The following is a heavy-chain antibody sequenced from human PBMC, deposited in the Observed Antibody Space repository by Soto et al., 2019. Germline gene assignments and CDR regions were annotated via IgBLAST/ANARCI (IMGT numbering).Heavy chain of an antibody. CDR1: GFTFSKYP. J-gene: IGHJ6*02. Sequence: EVHLVESGEDLVQPGGSLRLSCAASGFTFSKYPMHWVRQAPGKGLEYVSAISSDGGTTFYADSVRGRFTMSRDNLKNTLYLQMRSLRVEDMAVYYCARGQIPYGLDGWGQGTTVTVS. CDR3: ARGQIPYGLDG. V-gene: IGHV3-64*02. CDR2: ISSDGGTT.